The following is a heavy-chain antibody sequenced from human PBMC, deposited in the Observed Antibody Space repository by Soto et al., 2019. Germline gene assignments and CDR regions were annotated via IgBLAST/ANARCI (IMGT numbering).Heavy chain of an antibody. CDR3: ARKGSGYYDSSGYYDDY. D-gene: IGHD3-22*01. Sequence: ASVKVSCKASGYTFTSYGISWVRQAPGQGLEWMGWISAYNGNTNYAQKLQGRVTMTTDTSTSTAYMELRSLRSDDTAVYYCARKGSGYYDSSGYYDDYWGQGTLVTVSS. J-gene: IGHJ4*02. V-gene: IGHV1-18*04. CDR2: ISAYNGNT. CDR1: GYTFTSYG.